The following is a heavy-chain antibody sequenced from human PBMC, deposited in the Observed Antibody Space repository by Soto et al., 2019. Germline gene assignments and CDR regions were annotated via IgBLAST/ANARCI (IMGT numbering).Heavy chain of an antibody. CDR1: GFTFSSNY. CDR3: ARVPDSGYSSGWYAGAFDI. J-gene: IGHJ3*02. V-gene: IGHV3-66*01. D-gene: IGHD6-19*01. CDR2: IYSGGSK. Sequence: GGSLRLSCAASGFTFSSNYMSWVRQAPGKGLEWVSVIYSGGSKYYVDSVKGRFTISRDNSKNTLYLQMNSLRAEDTAVYYCARVPDSGYSSGWYAGAFDIWGQGTMVTVSS.